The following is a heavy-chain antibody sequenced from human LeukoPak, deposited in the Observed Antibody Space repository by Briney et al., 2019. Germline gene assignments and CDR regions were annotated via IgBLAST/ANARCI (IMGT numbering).Heavy chain of an antibody. CDR1: GASVKSDAYY. CDR2: INHSGST. Sequence: PSETLTLTCIVSGASVKSDAYYWSWIRQPPGKGLEWIGEINHSGSTNYNPSLKSRVTISVDTSKNQFSLKLSSVTAADTAVYYCARGRGVTTFHQGGDYWGQGTLVTVSS. V-gene: IGHV4-61*08. J-gene: IGHJ4*02. D-gene: IGHD4-17*01. CDR3: ARGRGVTTFHQGGDY.